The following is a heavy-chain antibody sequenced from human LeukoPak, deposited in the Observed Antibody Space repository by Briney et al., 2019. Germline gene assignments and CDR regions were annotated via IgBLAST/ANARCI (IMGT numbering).Heavy chain of an antibody. V-gene: IGHV4-59*01. J-gene: IGHJ4*02. D-gene: IGHD3-10*01. Sequence: SETLTLTCTVSGGSISSYYCSWIRQPPGKGLEWIGYMYYSGSTNYNPSLKSRVTIFVDTSKNQFSLKLSSVTAADTAVYYCASSITMIRGVITPFDYWGQGTLLTASS. CDR2: MYYSGST. CDR3: ASSITMIRGVITPFDY. CDR1: GGSISSYY.